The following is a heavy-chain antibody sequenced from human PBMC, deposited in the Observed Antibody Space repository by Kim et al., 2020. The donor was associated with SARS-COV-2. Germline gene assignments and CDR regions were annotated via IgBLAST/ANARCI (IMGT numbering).Heavy chain of an antibody. V-gene: IGHV3-13*01. J-gene: IGHJ6*02. Sequence: GSVKSRFTRSRENAKNSLYLQMNSLRAGDTAVYYCARAMVRGVIHYGMNVWGQGTTVTVSS. CDR3: ARAMVRGVIHYGMNV. D-gene: IGHD3-10*01.